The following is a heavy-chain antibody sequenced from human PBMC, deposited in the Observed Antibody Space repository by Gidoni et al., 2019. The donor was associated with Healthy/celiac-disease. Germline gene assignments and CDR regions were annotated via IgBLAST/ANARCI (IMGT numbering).Heavy chain of an antibody. Sequence: ASVKVSCKASGYTFTSYYMHWVRQAPGQGLEWMGIINPSGGSTSYAQKFQGRVTMTRDTSTSTVYMELSSLRSEDTAVYYCARDAYYYDTEGAFDIWGQGTMVTVSS. V-gene: IGHV1-46*01. CDR1: GYTFTSYY. J-gene: IGHJ3*02. CDR3: ARDAYYYDTEGAFDI. CDR2: INPSGGST. D-gene: IGHD3-22*01.